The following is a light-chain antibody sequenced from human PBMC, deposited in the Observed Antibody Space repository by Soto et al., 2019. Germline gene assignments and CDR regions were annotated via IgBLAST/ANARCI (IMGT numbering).Light chain of an antibody. CDR1: QSISNW. CDR3: QQYKTHSGLT. J-gene: IGKJ4*01. Sequence: DIQMTQSPSTLSASVGDRVTITCRASQSISNWLAWYQQKPGKAPKLLIYGASNLDSGVPSRFSGSGSGAEFTLTISSLQPDDFAAYYCQQYKTHSGLTFGGGTKVEIK. CDR2: GAS. V-gene: IGKV1-5*03.